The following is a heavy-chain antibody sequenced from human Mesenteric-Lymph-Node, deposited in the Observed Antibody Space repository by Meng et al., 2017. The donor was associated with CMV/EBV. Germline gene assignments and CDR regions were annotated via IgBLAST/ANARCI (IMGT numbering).Heavy chain of an antibody. CDR1: GYTFTSYA. CDR2: ISAYNGDT. J-gene: IGHJ4*02. Sequence: ASVKVSCKASGYTFTSYAISWVRQAPGQGLEWMGWISAYNGDTNYAQKLQGRVTMTRDTSISTAYMDLSSLRSDDTAVYYCARSSYYGAGTMLGYWGQGTLVTVSS. CDR3: ARSSYYGAGTMLGY. D-gene: IGHD3-10*01. V-gene: IGHV1-18*01.